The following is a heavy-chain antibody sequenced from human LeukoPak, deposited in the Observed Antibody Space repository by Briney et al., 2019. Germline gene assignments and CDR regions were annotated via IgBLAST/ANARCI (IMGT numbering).Heavy chain of an antibody. Sequence: GGSLRLSCAASGFTFSNYAMSWVRQAPGKGLVWVSRIASDGSSTAYADSVKGRFSISRDNAKNTLYLQMNSLRVEDTAVYYCARGRPHGNDYWGQGTLVTVSS. D-gene: IGHD4-23*01. J-gene: IGHJ4*02. CDR2: IASDGSST. V-gene: IGHV3-74*01. CDR3: ARGRPHGNDY. CDR1: GFTFSNYA.